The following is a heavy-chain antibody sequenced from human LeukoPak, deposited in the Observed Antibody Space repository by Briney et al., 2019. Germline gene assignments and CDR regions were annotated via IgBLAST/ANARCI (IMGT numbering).Heavy chain of an antibody. CDR3: ARGSGSGWTQDY. CDR2: IYYSGST. J-gene: IGHJ4*02. Sequence: SETLSLTCTVSGGSIRSYYWNWIRQPPGKGLEWIGYIYYSGSTNYNPSLKSRVTISVDTSKNQFSLKLSSVTAADTAVYYCARGSGSGWTQDYWGQGTLVTVSS. V-gene: IGHV4-59*01. CDR1: GGSIRSYY. D-gene: IGHD6-19*01.